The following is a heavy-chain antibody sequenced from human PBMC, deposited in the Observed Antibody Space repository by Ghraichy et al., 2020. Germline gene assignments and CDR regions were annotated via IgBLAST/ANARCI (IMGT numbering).Heavy chain of an antibody. CDR3: ARLYYYGSGSYYNPLLGMDV. Sequence: SETLSLTCTVSGGSISSSSYYWGWIRQPPGKGLEWIGSIYYSGSTYYNPSLKSRVTISVDTSKNQFSLKLSSVTAADTAVYYCARLYYYGSGSYYNPLLGMDVWGQGTTVTVSS. D-gene: IGHD3-10*01. J-gene: IGHJ6*02. V-gene: IGHV4-39*01. CDR2: IYYSGST. CDR1: GGSISSSSYY.